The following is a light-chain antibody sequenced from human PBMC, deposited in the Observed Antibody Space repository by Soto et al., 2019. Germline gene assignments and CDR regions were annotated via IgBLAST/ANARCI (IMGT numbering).Light chain of an antibody. V-gene: IGKV3-20*01. CDR1: QSVSNDF. Sequence: EIVLTQSPGILSLSPGERATLSCRASQSVSNDFLAWYQQKPGQAPRLLVFGASTRATDVPDRFSGSGSGADVTITISSLEPEDFAVYYCQQYGSSPPRTVGQGTQVEMK. J-gene: IGKJ1*01. CDR2: GAS. CDR3: QQYGSSPPRT.